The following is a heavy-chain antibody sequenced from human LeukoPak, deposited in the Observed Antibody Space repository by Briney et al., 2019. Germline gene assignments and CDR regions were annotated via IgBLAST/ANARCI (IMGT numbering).Heavy chain of an antibody. CDR3: ARGSSNFYFDY. D-gene: IGHD2-2*01. V-gene: IGHV3-11*06. Sequence: GGSLRLSCAASGFTFSDYYMSWIRQAPGKGLEWVSYISSSSSYTNYADSVKGRFTISRDNAKNSLYLQVNSLRAEDTAVYYCARGSSNFYFDYWGQGTLVTVSS. CDR2: ISSSSSYT. J-gene: IGHJ4*02. CDR1: GFTFSDYY.